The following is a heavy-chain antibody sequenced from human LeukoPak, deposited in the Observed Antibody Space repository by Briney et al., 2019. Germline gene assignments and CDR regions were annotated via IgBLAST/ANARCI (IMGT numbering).Heavy chain of an antibody. V-gene: IGHV3-48*03. CDR1: GFTFSTYE. D-gene: IGHD2-2*03. CDR2: ISTSGSTI. CDR3: ARGTGYCLDP. J-gene: IGHJ5*02. Sequence: GGSLRLSCAASGFTFSTYEMNWVRQAPGKGLEWVSYISTSGSTIYYADSVKGRFTISRDNAKNSLYLQMNSLRAEDTAIHYCARGTGYCLDPWGQGTLVTVSS.